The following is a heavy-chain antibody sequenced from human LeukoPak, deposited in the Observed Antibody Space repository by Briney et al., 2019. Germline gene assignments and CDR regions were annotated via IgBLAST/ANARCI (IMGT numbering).Heavy chain of an antibody. J-gene: IGHJ5*01. CDR1: GFSFSSYW. V-gene: IGHV3-74*01. Sequence: PGGSLRLSCAASGFSFSSYWMLGVRQAPGKALVWVSHIYSDGSRTRSADSVKGRFTISRDDAKNTLYRKINSLSAEDTAVYYCARGPPFYSSSYWFDSWGHGTLVTVSS. CDR2: IYSDGSRT. CDR3: ARGPPFYSSSYWFDS. D-gene: IGHD6-13*01.